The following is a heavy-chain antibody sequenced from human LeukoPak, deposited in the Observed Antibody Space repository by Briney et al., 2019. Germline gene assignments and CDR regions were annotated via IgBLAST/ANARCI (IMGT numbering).Heavy chain of an antibody. CDR2: ISYDGSNK. CDR1: GFTFSSYA. V-gene: IGHV3-30*04. J-gene: IGHJ6*03. CDR3: ARAGEKTYYDILTGYYGYYYYYYMDV. Sequence: GGSLRLSCAASGFTFSSYAMHWVRQAPGKGLEWVAVISYDGSNKYYADSVKGRFTISRDNSKNTLYLQMNSLRAEDTAVYYCARAGEKTYYDILTGYYGYYYYYYMDVWGKGTTVTVSS. D-gene: IGHD3-9*01.